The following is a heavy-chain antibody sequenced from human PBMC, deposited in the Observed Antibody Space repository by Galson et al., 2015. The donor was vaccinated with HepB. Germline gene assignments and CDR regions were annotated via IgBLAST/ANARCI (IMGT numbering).Heavy chain of an antibody. CDR1: GYTFTGYY. D-gene: IGHD2-2*01. CDR3: ARERGEGYCSSTTCSALYGMDV. V-gene: IGHV1-2*04. CDR2: INPSSGAT. J-gene: IGHJ6*02. Sequence: SVKVSCKASGYTFTGYYIHWVRQAPGQGLEWMGWINPSSGATNYAQKFRVWVTMTRDTSISSAYMELNRLRSDDTAVYYCARERGEGYCSSTTCSALYGMDVWGQGTTVTVSS.